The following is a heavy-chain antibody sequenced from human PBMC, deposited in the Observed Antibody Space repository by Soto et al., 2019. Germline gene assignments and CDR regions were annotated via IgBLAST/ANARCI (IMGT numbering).Heavy chain of an antibody. CDR1: GGSISSGGYY. Sequence: SVTLSLTCTVSGGSISSGGYYWSWIRQHPGKGLEWIGYIYYSGSTYYNPSLKSRVTISVDTSKNQFSLKLSSVTAADTAVYYCARDSVYYYDSSGYSESHYFDYWGQGTLVTVSS. CDR2: IYYSGST. V-gene: IGHV4-31*03. D-gene: IGHD3-22*01. J-gene: IGHJ4*02. CDR3: ARDSVYYYDSSGYSESHYFDY.